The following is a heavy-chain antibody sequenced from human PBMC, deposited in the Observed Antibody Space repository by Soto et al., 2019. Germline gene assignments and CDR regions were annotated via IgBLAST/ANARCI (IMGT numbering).Heavy chain of an antibody. J-gene: IGHJ5*02. CDR1: GFTFSSYA. D-gene: IGHD3-22*01. Sequence: GGSLRLSCAASGFTFSSYAMHWVRQAPGKGLEYVSAISNSGVNTYYVNAVKGRFTVSRDNSKNTLYLQMGSLRAEDTAVYYCARSTYYYDSSGQNWFDPWGQGTLVTVSS. V-gene: IGHV3-64*01. CDR3: ARSTYYYDSSGQNWFDP. CDR2: ISNSGVNT.